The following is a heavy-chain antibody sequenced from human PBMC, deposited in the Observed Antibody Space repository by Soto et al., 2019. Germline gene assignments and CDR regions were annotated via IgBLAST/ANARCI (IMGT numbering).Heavy chain of an antibody. V-gene: IGHV3-30*04. D-gene: IGHD3-9*01. CDR2: ISYDGSNK. Sequence: GGSLRLSCAASGFTFSSYAMHWVRQAPGKGLEWVAVISYDGSNKYYADSVKGRFTISRDNSKNTLYLQMNSLRAEDTAVYYCARDVTLRYCDYWGQGTLVTVSS. CDR1: GFTFSSYA. J-gene: IGHJ4*02. CDR3: ARDVTLRYCDY.